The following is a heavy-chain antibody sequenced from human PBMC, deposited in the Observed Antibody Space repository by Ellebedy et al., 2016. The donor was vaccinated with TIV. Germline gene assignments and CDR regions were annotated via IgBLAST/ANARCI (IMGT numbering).Heavy chain of an antibody. D-gene: IGHD1-14*01. V-gene: IGHV4-4*07. CDR2: IFMSGSI. CDR3: ARLRQSRDRSHWYFDL. CDR1: GGSFSSYY. J-gene: IGHJ2*01. Sequence: SETLSLTXTVSGGSFSSYYWSWIRQSAGKGLEWIGRIFMSGSISYNPSLKNRVTMSVDASKIQLSLSLTSMTAADTAMYFCARLRQSRDRSHWYFDLWGRGTLVTVSS.